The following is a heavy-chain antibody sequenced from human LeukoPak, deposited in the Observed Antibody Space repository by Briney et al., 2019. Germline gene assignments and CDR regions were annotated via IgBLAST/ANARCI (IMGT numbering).Heavy chain of an antibody. V-gene: IGHV4-39*01. CDR3: ARGSFEGRRIMITFGGVIAT. CDR1: GGSISRSSYY. Sequence: SETLSLTCTVSGGSISRSSYYWGWIRQPPGKGLEWIGSIYYSGSTYYNPSLKSRVTISVDTSKNQFSLKLSSVTAADTAVYYCARGSFEGRRIMITFGGVIATWGQGTLVTVSS. J-gene: IGHJ5*02. D-gene: IGHD3-16*02. CDR2: IYYSGST.